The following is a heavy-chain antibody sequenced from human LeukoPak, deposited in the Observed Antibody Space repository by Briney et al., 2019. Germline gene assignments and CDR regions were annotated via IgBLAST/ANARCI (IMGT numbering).Heavy chain of an antibody. CDR3: ARDPTNASGRYAYFDS. V-gene: IGHV1-18*01. CDR2: ISGYNGDT. J-gene: IGHJ4*02. D-gene: IGHD6-19*01. Sequence: ASVRVSCKASGYTFTHHGITWVRPAPGQALDWMAWISGYNGDTNCAQKFQGRVTLTTDTSTSTAYMELRSLRSNDTAVYYCARDPTNASGRYAYFDSWGQGTLVTVSS. CDR1: GYTFTHHG.